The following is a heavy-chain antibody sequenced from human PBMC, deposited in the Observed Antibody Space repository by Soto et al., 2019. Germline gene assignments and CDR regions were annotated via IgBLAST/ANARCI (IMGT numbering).Heavy chain of an antibody. J-gene: IGHJ4*02. V-gene: IGHV3-23*01. CDR3: AKGKTSCWYYFDF. Sequence: EVQILESGGGLVQPGESLSLSCAASGFTFDSCAMSWVRQAPGKGLEWILGISGSGGSTYYADSVKGRFTISRDNSKNTVYLPMNSLRADDTAVYYCAKGKTSCWYYFDFWGQGTLVTVYS. CDR1: GFTFDSCA. CDR2: ISGSGGST. D-gene: IGHD6-19*01.